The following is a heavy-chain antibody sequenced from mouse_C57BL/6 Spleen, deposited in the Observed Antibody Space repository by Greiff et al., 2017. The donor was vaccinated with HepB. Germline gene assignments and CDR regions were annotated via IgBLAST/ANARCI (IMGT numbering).Heavy chain of an antibody. CDR3: ARYEDYGSSFDY. CDR1: GFTFSSYG. V-gene: IGHV5-6*01. D-gene: IGHD1-1*01. Sequence: VKLLQSGADLVKPGGSLKLSCAASGFTFSSYGMPWVRQTPDKRLEWVATISSGGSYTYYPDSLKGRSTISRDNAKNTQYLQMSSLTSEDTAMYYCARYEDYGSSFDYWGQGTTLTVSS. J-gene: IGHJ2*01. CDR2: ISSGGSYT.